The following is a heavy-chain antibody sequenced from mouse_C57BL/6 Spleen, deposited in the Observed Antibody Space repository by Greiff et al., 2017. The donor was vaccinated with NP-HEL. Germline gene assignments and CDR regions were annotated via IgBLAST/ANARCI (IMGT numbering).Heavy chain of an antibody. Sequence: QVQLQQSGAELVRPGASVTLSCKASGYTFTDYEMHWVKQTPVHGLEWIGAIDPETGGTAYNQKFKGKAILTADKSSSTAYMELRSLTSEDSAVYYCTRPRGSFDYWGQGTTLTVSS. J-gene: IGHJ2*01. CDR1: GYTFTDYE. D-gene: IGHD1-1*01. V-gene: IGHV1-15*01. CDR3: TRPRGSFDY. CDR2: IDPETGGT.